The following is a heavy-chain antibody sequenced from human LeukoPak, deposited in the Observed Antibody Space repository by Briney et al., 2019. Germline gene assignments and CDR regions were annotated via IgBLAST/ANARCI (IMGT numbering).Heavy chain of an antibody. V-gene: IGHV1-2*02. CDR2: INPNSGGT. D-gene: IGHD6-19*01. CDR3: ARASSPWLVYFGY. Sequence: ASVKVSCKASGYTFTGYYMHWVRQAPGQGLECLGWINPNSGGTNYAQKFQGRVTMTRDTSISTAYMELSRLRSDDTAVYYCARASSPWLVYFGYWGQGTLVTVSS. CDR1: GYTFTGYY. J-gene: IGHJ4*02.